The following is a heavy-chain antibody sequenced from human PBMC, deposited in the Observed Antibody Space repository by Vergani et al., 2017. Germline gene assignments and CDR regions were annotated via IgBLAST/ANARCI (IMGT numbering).Heavy chain of an antibody. Sequence: QVQLQQWGAGLLKPSETLSLTCAVYGGSFSGYYWSWIRQPPGKGLEWIGYIYHSGSTYYNPSLKSRVTISVDRSKNQFSLKLSSVTAADTAVYYCARERITIFGVVSHFDYWGQGTLVTVSS. CDR3: ARERITIFGVVSHFDY. D-gene: IGHD3-3*01. V-gene: IGHV4-34*01. CDR1: GGSFSGYY. CDR2: IYHSGST. J-gene: IGHJ4*02.